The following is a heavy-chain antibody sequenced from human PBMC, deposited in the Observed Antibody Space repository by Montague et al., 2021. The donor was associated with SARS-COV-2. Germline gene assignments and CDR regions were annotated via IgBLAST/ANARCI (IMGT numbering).Heavy chain of an antibody. Sequence: SETLSLTCTVSGYSIISGYYWGWIRQPPGKGLEWIGNIFHTGSTLYNPXXKSRVTISLDTSKNQFSLRLNSVTAADTAVYYCARGPGVVIILAIYYYYGMDVWSQGTTVTVSS. D-gene: IGHD3-3*01. J-gene: IGHJ6*02. CDR1: GYSIISGYY. V-gene: IGHV4-38-2*02. CDR2: IFHTGST. CDR3: ARGPGVVIILAIYYYYGMDV.